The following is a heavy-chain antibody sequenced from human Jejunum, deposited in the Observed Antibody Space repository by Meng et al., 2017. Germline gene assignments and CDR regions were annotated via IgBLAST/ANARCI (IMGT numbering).Heavy chain of an antibody. D-gene: IGHD6-13*01. J-gene: IGHJ4*02. CDR3: ARDLGADTDSFDH. Sequence: QVHLLQSGAEVKKPGASVKVSCKSSGYNFRDYGVSWVRQAPGQGLEWVGWISPYNGNRNYAQKFQGRVTMTTDTATNTAYLEMRSLRSDDTAVYYCARDLGADTDSFDHWDQGSLVTVSS. V-gene: IGHV1-18*01. CDR2: ISPYNGNR. CDR1: GYNFRDYG.